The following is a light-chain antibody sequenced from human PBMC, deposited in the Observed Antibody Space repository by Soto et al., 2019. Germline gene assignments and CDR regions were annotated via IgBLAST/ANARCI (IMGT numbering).Light chain of an antibody. CDR3: QQLNGYPLT. V-gene: IGKV1-9*01. Sequence: IHMTKSPSSLSASVGPRVTIICRASQSISTYLHWYQQKKGKAPKLLIYAASTLQSGVPSRFSGSGYGTDFTLTISSLQTEDFATYYCQQLNGYPLTFGGGTKVDIK. CDR1: QSISTY. J-gene: IGKJ4*01. CDR2: AAS.